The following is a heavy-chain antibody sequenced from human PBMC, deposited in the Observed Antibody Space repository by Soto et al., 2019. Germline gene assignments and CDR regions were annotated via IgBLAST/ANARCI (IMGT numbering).Heavy chain of an antibody. J-gene: IGHJ4*02. V-gene: IGHV4-59*01. CDR1: GGSISSYY. CDR3: ERGIPVLPITSYFDD. D-gene: IGHD1-20*01. CDR2: IYYSGST. Sequence: SETLSLTCTVSGGSISSYYWSWIRQPPGKRLEWIGYIYYSGSTNYNPSLKRRVTISVDTSKNQFSLTLSSVTAADTAVYYCERGIPVLPITSYFDDWGQGNLVNVSS.